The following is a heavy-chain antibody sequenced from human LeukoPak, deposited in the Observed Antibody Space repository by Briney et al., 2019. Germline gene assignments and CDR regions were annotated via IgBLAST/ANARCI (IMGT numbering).Heavy chain of an antibody. CDR1: GYTLTELS. Sequence: ASVKVSCKVSGYTLTELSMHWVRQAPGKGLEWMGGFDPEDGETIYAQKFQGRVTMTEDTSTDTAYMELSSLRSEDTAVYYCATLPEVGTVNPSYYFDYWGQGTLVTVSS. V-gene: IGHV1-24*01. J-gene: IGHJ4*02. CDR2: FDPEDGET. CDR3: ATLPEVGTVNPSYYFDY. D-gene: IGHD4-17*01.